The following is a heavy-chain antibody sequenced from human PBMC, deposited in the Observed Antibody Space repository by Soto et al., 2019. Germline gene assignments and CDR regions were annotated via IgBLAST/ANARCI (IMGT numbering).Heavy chain of an antibody. CDR1: GFTFSSYS. D-gene: IGHD4-17*01. V-gene: IGHV3-48*02. CDR3: ARASSTVTTPWYFDY. Sequence: EVQLVESGGGLVQPGGSLRLSCEASGFTFSSYSLKWVRQAPGKGLEWVSYISSSSSTIYYADSVKGRFTISRDKAKNSLHLQVNSLRDGDTAVYYCARASSTVTTPWYFDYGGQGTLVTVSS. CDR2: ISSSSSTI. J-gene: IGHJ4*02.